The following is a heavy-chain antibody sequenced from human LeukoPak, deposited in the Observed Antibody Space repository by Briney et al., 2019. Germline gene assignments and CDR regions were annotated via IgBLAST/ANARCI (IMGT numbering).Heavy chain of an antibody. V-gene: IGHV1-69*04. CDR2: IIPILGIA. J-gene: IGHJ5*02. CDR3: ARDYYDSSGYYYVRVGS. Sequence: SVKVSCKASGGTFSSYAISWVRQAPGQGLEWMGRIIPILGIANYAQKFQGRVTITADKSTSTAYMELSSLRSEDTAVYYCARDYYDSSGYYYVRVGSWGQGTLVTVSS. D-gene: IGHD3-22*01. CDR1: GGTFSSYA.